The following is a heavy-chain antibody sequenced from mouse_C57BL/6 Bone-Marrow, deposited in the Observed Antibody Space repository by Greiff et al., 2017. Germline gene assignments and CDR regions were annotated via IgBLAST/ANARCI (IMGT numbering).Heavy chain of an antibody. Sequence: EVQVVESGPGLVKPSQSLSLTCSVTGYSITSGYYWNWIRQFPGNKLEWMGYISYDGSNNYNPSLKNRISITRDTSKNQFFLKLNSVTTEDTATYYCARHDGYYAWFAYWGQGTLVTVSA. D-gene: IGHD2-3*01. CDR3: ARHDGYYAWFAY. CDR2: ISYDGSN. CDR1: GYSITSGYY. V-gene: IGHV3-6*01. J-gene: IGHJ3*01.